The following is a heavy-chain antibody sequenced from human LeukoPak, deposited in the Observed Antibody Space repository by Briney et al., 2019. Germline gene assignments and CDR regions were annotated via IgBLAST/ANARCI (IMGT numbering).Heavy chain of an antibody. CDR3: AKDNGYYDSSGFDY. CDR2: ISSSSSYI. J-gene: IGHJ4*02. D-gene: IGHD3-22*01. V-gene: IGHV3-21*01. Sequence: PGGSLRLSCAASGFTFSGYSMNWVRQAPGKGLEWVSSISSSSSYIYYADSVKGRFTISRDNAKNSLYLQMNSLRAEDTAVYYCAKDNGYYDSSGFDYWGQGTLVTVSS. CDR1: GFTFSGYS.